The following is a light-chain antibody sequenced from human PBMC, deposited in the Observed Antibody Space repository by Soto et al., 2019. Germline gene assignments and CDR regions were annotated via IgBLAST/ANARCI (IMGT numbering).Light chain of an antibody. CDR1: QRISSY. Sequence: DIQMTQSPSSLSASVGDRVTITCRASQRISSYLNWYQQKPGKDPKLLIYAASSLQSGVPSRFSGSGSGTDFTLTISSLQPEDFAPYYCQQSYSTPYTFGQGTKLEIK. CDR3: QQSYSTPYT. V-gene: IGKV1-39*01. J-gene: IGKJ2*01. CDR2: AAS.